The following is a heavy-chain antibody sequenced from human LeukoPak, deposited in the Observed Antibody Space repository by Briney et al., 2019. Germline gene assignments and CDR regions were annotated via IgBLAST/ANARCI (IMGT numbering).Heavy chain of an antibody. CDR3: ARGGYSSGWYRD. CDR1: GFTFSSYG. D-gene: IGHD6-19*01. J-gene: IGHJ4*02. Sequence: PGGSLRLSCAASGFTFSSYGMHWVRQAPGKGLEWVAVISYDGSNKYYADSVKGRFTISRDNSKNTLYLQMSSLRAEDTAVYYCARGGYSSGWYRDWGQGTLVTVSS. V-gene: IGHV3-30*03. CDR2: ISYDGSNK.